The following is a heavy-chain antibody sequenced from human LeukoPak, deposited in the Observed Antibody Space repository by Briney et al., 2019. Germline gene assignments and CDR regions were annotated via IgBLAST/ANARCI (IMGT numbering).Heavy chain of an antibody. J-gene: IGHJ3*02. CDR3: ARDRDPGYYDTNGYRRVNAFDI. CDR2: ISSSGSTI. CDR1: GFTFSDYY. D-gene: IGHD3-22*01. Sequence: PGGSLRLSCAASGFTFSDYYMSWIRQAPGKGLEWVSYISSSGSTIYYADSVKGRFTISRDNAKNSLFLQMNSLRAEDTAVYYCARDRDPGYYDTNGYRRVNAFDIWGQGTMVTVSS. V-gene: IGHV3-11*04.